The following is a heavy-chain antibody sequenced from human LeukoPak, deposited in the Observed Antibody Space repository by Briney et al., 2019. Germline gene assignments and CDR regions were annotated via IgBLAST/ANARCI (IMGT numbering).Heavy chain of an antibody. Sequence: SETLSLTCTVSGGSISSGGYYWSWIRQPPGKGLEWIGYIYHSGSTYYNPSLKSRVTISVGRSKNQFSLKLSSVTAADTAVYYCARDRYGSGSYSFDYWGQGTLVTVSS. CDR1: GGSISSGGYY. CDR3: ARDRYGSGSYSFDY. CDR2: IYHSGST. D-gene: IGHD3-10*01. V-gene: IGHV4-30-2*01. J-gene: IGHJ4*02.